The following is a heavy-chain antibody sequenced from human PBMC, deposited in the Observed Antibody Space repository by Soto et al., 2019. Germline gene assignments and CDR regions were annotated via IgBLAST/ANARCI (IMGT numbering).Heavy chain of an antibody. J-gene: IGHJ6*02. V-gene: IGHV3-30-3*01. CDR2: ISYDGYNK. CDR1: GFTFSSHA. Sequence: QVQLVESGGGVVQPGKSLRLSCVASGFTFSSHAMHWVRQAPGKGLEWVAVISYDGYNKYNADSVKGRFTVSRDNSKNPLYLQMNSLRAADTAVYYCARDLNTFMAYRYYSGMDVWGLGTTVTVSS. CDR3: ARDLNTFMAYRYYSGMDV. D-gene: IGHD5-18*01.